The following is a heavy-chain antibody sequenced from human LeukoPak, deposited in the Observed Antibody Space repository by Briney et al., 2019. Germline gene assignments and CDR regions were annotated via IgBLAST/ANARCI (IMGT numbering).Heavy chain of an antibody. Sequence: PGGSLRLSCAASGFTFSDYYMSWIRQAPGKGLEWVSYISSSGSTIYYADSVKGRFTISRDNAKNSLYLQMNSLRAEDTAVYYCARDKRDYDFWSGYFYYYYGMDVWGQGTTVTVSS. CDR3: ARDKRDYDFWSGYFYYYYGMDV. V-gene: IGHV3-11*01. CDR1: GFTFSDYY. J-gene: IGHJ6*02. D-gene: IGHD3-3*01. CDR2: ISSSGSTI.